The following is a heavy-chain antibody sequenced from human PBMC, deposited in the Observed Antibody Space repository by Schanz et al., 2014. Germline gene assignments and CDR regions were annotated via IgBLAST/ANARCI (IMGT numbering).Heavy chain of an antibody. CDR3: AKRCSSTSCSHGAFDI. D-gene: IGHD2-2*01. V-gene: IGHV3-33*08. CDR1: GFTFSSYG. Sequence: QVHLVESGGGVVQPGRSLRLSCAASGFTFSSYGMHWVRQAPGKGLEWVAVIWFDGNNKYYADSVKGRFTISRDNSKNTLYLQMNSLRDEDTAMYYCAKRCSSTSCSHGAFDIWGQGTMVTVSS. CDR2: IWFDGNNK. J-gene: IGHJ3*02.